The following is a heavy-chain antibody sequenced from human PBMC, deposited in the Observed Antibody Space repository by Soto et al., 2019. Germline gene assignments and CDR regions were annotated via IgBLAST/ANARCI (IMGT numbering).Heavy chain of an antibody. D-gene: IGHD2-21*02. CDR1: GYTFTSYG. J-gene: IGHJ4*02. CDR3: ARDWGTAYCGGDCPPLFDY. CDR2: ISAYNGNT. V-gene: IGHV1-18*04. Sequence: ASVKVSCKASGYTFTSYGISWVRQAPGQGLEWMGWISAYNGNTNYAQKLQGRVTMTTDTSTSTAYMELRSLRSDDAAVYYCARDWGTAYCGGDCPPLFDYWGQGTLVTVSS.